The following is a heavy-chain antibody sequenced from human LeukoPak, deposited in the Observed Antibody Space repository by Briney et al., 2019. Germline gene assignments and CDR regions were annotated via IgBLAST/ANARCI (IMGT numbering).Heavy chain of an antibody. CDR2: IYPGDSDT. CDR1: GYSFPTYW. V-gene: IGHV5-51*01. CDR3: ARRKGCSSTSCPPDY. D-gene: IGHD2-2*01. J-gene: IGHJ4*02. Sequence: GESLKISCKGSGYSFPTYWIGWVRQMPGKGLEWRGIIYPGDSDTRYSPSFQGQVTISADKSISTAYLQWSSLKASDTAMYYCARRKGCSSTSCPPDYWGQGTMVTVSS.